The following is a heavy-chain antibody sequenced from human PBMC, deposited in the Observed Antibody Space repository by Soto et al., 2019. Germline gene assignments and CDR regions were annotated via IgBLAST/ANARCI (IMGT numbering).Heavy chain of an antibody. CDR3: ARGYRSPNY. Sequence: QVQLVQSGGEVKKPGASVKVSCKASGYTFTSYGITWARQAPGQGLEWIGYINAYNGNTNYAHNLQDRVTMTTDRYTSTAYMELSSLRSYDTAVYYCARGYRSPNYCGQGTLVTVS. D-gene: IGHD6-13*01. CDR1: GYTFTSYG. V-gene: IGHV1-18*01. CDR2: INAYNGNT. J-gene: IGHJ4*02.